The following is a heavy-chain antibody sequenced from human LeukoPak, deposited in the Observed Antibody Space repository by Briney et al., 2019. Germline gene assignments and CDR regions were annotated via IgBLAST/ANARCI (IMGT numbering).Heavy chain of an antibody. J-gene: IGHJ5*02. CDR1: GYTFTSYD. Sequence: PQASVKVSCTASGYTFTSYDINWVRQATGQGLEWMGWINPNSGGTNYAQKFQGRVTMTRDTSISTAYMELSRLRSDDTAVYYCAREGSLLWFGELIRWFDPWGQGTLVTVSS. D-gene: IGHD3-10*01. V-gene: IGHV1-2*02. CDR3: AREGSLLWFGELIRWFDP. CDR2: INPNSGGT.